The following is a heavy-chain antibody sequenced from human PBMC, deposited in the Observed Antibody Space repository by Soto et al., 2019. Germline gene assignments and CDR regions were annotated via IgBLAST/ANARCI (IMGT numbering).Heavy chain of an antibody. CDR1: GFTFSSYA. J-gene: IGHJ4*02. V-gene: IGHV3-23*01. CDR3: AKGIIEYYYGSGSFFGY. CDR2: ISGSGGST. Sequence: LRLSCAASGFTFSSYAMSWVRQAPGKGLEWVSAISGSGGSTYYADSVKGRFTISRDNSKNTLYLQMNSLRAEDTAVYYCAKGIIEYYYGSGSFFGYWGQGTLVTVSS. D-gene: IGHD3-10*01.